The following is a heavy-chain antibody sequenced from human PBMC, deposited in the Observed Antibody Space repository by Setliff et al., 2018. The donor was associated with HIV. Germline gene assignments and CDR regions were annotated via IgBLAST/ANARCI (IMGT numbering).Heavy chain of an antibody. D-gene: IGHD6-19*01. J-gene: IGHJ6*02. CDR2: IYYSGST. V-gene: IGHV4-59*01. CDR1: GDSISSYY. Sequence: SETLSLTCTVSGDSISSYYWSWIRQPPGKGLEWIGYIYYSGSTNYNPSLKSRVTISVDTSKNQFSLKLSSVTAADTAVYYCARAGVLEQWLVSSYYYYGMDVWGQGTTVTVSS. CDR3: ARAGVLEQWLVSSYYYYGMDV.